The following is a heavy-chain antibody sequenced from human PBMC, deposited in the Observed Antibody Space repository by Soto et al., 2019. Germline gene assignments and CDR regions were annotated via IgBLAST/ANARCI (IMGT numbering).Heavy chain of an antibody. CDR2: ISYSGNT. D-gene: IGHD3-3*01. Sequence: SETLSLTCTVSGGSISSGIYYWSWIRQHPGKGLEWIGYISYSGNTYYNPSLKSRVTISVDTSENQLSLKLSSVTAADTAVYYCARGVACWGQGTLVTVSS. CDR1: GGSISSGIYY. V-gene: IGHV4-31*03. CDR3: ARGVAC. J-gene: IGHJ4*02.